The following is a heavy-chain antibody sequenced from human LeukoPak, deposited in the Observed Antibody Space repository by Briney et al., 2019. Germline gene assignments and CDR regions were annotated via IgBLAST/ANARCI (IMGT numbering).Heavy chain of an antibody. J-gene: IGHJ4*02. CDR2: ISYDGSNK. CDR3: ARAYSSSWFDY. V-gene: IGHV3-30*04. CDR1: GFTFSSYA. D-gene: IGHD6-13*01. Sequence: GGSLRLSCAASGFTFSSYAMHWVRQAPGKGLEWVAVISYDGSNKYYADSVRGRFTISRDNSKNTLYLQMNSLRAEDTAVYYCARAYSSSWFDYWGQGTLVTVSS.